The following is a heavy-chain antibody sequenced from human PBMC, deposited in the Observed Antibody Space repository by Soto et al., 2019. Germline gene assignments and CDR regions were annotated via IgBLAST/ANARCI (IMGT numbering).Heavy chain of an antibody. V-gene: IGHV4-59*01. CDR2: IYYSGST. Sequence: SETLSLTCTVSGGSISSYYWSWIRQPPGKGLEWIGYIYYSGSTNYNPSLKSRVTISVDTSKNQFSLKLSSVTAADTAVYYCARGRWFDAFDIWGQGTMVTVSS. CDR3: ARGRWFDAFDI. CDR1: GGSISSYY. D-gene: IGHD2-15*01. J-gene: IGHJ3*02.